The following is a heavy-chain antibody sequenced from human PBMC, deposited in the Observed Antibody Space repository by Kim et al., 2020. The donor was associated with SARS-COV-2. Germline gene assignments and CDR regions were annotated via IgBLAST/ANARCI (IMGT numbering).Heavy chain of an antibody. J-gene: IGHJ4*02. V-gene: IGHV3-30*18. Sequence: GGSLRLSCSVSGFTFSSNYMHWVRQAPGKGLEWVAIISQDGSYKYYGDSVKGRFTISRDNSENILNLQMNSLKSEDTAVYYCAKDRSGTWAFDYWGQGTLVSVSP. CDR2: ISQDGSYK. D-gene: IGHD3-3*01. CDR3: AKDRSGTWAFDY. CDR1: GFTFSSNY.